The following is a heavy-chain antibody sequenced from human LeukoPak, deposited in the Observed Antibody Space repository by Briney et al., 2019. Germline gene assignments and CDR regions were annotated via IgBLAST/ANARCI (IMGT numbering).Heavy chain of an antibody. CDR2: ISSSSSTI. CDR1: GFTFSSYS. V-gene: IGHV3-48*02. J-gene: IGHJ4*02. Sequence: GGSLRLSCAASGFTFSSYSMNWVRQAPGKGLEWVSCISSSSSTIYYADSVKGRFTISRDNAKNSLYLQMNSLGDEDTAVYYCARDTEPPYGSGTNWGQGTLVTVSS. D-gene: IGHD3-10*01. CDR3: ARDTEPPYGSGTN.